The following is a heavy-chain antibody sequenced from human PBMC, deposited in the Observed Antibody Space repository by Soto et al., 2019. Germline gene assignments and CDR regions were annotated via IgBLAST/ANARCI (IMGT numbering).Heavy chain of an antibody. CDR2: LHSGGDT. V-gene: IGHV3-53*04. J-gene: IGHJ6*02. Sequence: EVQLVESGGGLVQPGGSLRLSCAASGIPVSSNYMTWVRQAPGKGLEWVSVLHSGGDTYYANSVKGRFTISRHDSTTTLFLQMTSLTPEDTAVYYCARDGPYYYASRMDVWGQGTTVTVSS. D-gene: IGHD3-10*01. CDR1: GIPVSSNY. CDR3: ARDGPYYYASRMDV.